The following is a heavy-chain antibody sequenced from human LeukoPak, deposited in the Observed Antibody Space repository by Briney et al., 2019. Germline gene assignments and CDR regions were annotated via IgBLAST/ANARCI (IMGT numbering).Heavy chain of an antibody. D-gene: IGHD3-16*01. J-gene: IGHJ4*02. CDR1: GFTFSTYG. CDR2: ISNDGSNK. CDR3: ATDPLTRGEVLLES. V-gene: IGHV3-30*03. Sequence: GGSLRLSCAASGFTFSTYGMHWVRQAPGKGLEWVAVISNDGSNKYYADSVKGRFTISSDNSKNTLYLQMNSLRAEDTAVYYCATDPLTRGEVLLESWGPGTLVTVSS.